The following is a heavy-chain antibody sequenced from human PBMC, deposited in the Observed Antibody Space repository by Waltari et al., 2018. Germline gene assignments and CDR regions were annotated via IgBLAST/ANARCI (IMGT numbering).Heavy chain of an antibody. CDR1: GYIFSNYG. D-gene: IGHD3-16*01. CDR3: ARDDVNRSNFGGF. J-gene: IGHJ4*02. Sequence: QLVQSGAEVKKPGASVKVSCKASGYIFSNYGITWVRKAPGQGLEWMGWINTYKGDTKYEQNLQGRDTMTTDTSTTTAYMEIRTLRYDDTAIYYCARDDVNRSNFGGFWGQGTLVTVSS. CDR2: INTYKGDT. V-gene: IGHV1-18*01.